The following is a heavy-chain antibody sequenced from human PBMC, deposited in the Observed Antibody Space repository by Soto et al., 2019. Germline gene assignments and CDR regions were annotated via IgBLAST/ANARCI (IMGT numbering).Heavy chain of an antibody. D-gene: IGHD6-13*01. CDR2: TGFGGNTI. J-gene: IGHJ4*02. V-gene: IGHV3-11*01. Sequence: PGGSLRLSCAASGFIFSDFYMSWIRQAPGKGLEWLSYTGFGGNTIYYADSVKARFTISKDTSKKQVVLTMTNMDPVDTATYYCARTVSSWTSDYWGQGTLVTVSS. CDR1: GFIFSDFY. CDR3: ARTVSSWTSDY.